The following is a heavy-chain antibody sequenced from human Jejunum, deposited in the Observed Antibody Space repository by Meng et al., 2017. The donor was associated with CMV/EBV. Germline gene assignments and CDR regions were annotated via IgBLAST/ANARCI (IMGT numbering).Heavy chain of an antibody. CDR3: ARRSVDGKEVDY. V-gene: IGHV1-18*01. CDR1: GYAFNTYG. J-gene: IGHJ4*02. CDR2: ISGYTGYT. Sequence: WKASGYAFNTYGITWVRQAPGQGLEWMGWISGYTGYTNYAQKVQHKVSMTIDTSTSTAYMELRNLRSDDTAVYYCARRSVDGKEVDYWGQGTLVTVSS. D-gene: IGHD5-12*01.